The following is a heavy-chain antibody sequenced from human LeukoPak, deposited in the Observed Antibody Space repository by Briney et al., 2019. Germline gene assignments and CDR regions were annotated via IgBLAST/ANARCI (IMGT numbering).Heavy chain of an antibody. CDR2: MNTDGRNI. CDR1: GSTLRTSW. J-gene: IGHJ4*02. D-gene: IGHD2-15*01. Sequence: GGSLRPSFAASGSTLRTSWIHWVRQVPGKGLVWVSRMNTDGRNIGYADSVKGRFTISRDNAKNTLYLQMNSLRAEDTAVYYCARENWYLDNWGQGTLVTVSS. V-gene: IGHV3-74*01. CDR3: ARENWYLDN.